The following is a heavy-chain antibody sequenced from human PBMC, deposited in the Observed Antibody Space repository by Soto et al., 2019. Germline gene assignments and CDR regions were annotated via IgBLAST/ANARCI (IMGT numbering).Heavy chain of an antibody. V-gene: IGHV3-11*01. J-gene: IGHJ6*03. CDR2: ISSSGSTI. D-gene: IGHD6-25*01. CDR1: GFTFSDYY. Sequence: GGSLRLSCAASGFTFSDYYMSWIRQAPGKGLEWVSYISSSGSTIYYADSVKGRFTISRDNAKNSLYLQMNSLRAEDTAVYYCARGKQRDYYYYMDVWGKGTTVTVSS. CDR3: ARGKQRDYYYYMDV.